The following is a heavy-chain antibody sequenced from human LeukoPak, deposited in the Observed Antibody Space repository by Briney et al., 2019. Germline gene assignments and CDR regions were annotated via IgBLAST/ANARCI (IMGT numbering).Heavy chain of an antibody. CDR3: ANTHYGNGGVRGL. CDR1: GFTFSDHY. V-gene: IGHV3-72*01. J-gene: IGHJ4*02. Sequence: GGSLRLSCAASGFTFSDHYMDWVRQAPGKGLEWVGRTRNKANSYTTEYAASVKGRFTISRDDSKNSLYLQMNSLRAEDTAIYYCANTHYGNGGVRGLWGQGALVTVSS. CDR2: TRNKANSYTT. D-gene: IGHD4-17*01.